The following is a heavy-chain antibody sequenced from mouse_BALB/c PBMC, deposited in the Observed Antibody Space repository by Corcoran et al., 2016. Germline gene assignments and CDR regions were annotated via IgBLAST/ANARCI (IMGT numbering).Heavy chain of an antibody. CDR3: ARDSYGSFDY. D-gene: IGHD1-2*01. CDR1: GYTFTNYG. Sequence: QIQLVQSGPELKKPGETVKISCKASGYTFTNYGMNWVKQAPGKGLKWMGWINTYTGEPTYADDFKGRFAFSLETSASTAYLQINNLKNEDTATYFCARDSYGSFDYWGQGTTLTVSS. J-gene: IGHJ2*01. V-gene: IGHV9-3-1*01. CDR2: INTYTGEP.